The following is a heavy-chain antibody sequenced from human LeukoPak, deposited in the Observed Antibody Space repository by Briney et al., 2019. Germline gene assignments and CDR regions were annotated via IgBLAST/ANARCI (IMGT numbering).Heavy chain of an antibody. V-gene: IGHV4-34*08. CDR3: ANALTYYYDSSGPMLRAFDI. CDR2: INHSGST. J-gene: IGHJ3*02. D-gene: IGHD3-22*01. Sequence: GSLRLSCAASEFTFSSYWMSWIRQPPGKGLEWIGEINHSGSTNYNPSLKSRVTISVDTSKNQFSLKLSSVTAADTAVYYCANALTYYYDSSGPMLRAFDIWGQGTMVTVSS. CDR1: EFTFSSYW.